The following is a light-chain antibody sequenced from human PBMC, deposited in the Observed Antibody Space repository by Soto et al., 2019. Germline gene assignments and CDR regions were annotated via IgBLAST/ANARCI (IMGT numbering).Light chain of an antibody. CDR1: QTVSTRL. J-gene: IGKJ3*01. CDR3: QQFGTPPFT. V-gene: IGKV3-20*01. Sequence: EIVLTQSPGTLSLSPGERATLSCRASQTVSTRLLAWYQQKPGQAPRLLIYGASSRATGIPDRFSGSGSGTDFTLTISRLEPEDFAVYYCQQFGTPPFTFGPGTRVDIK. CDR2: GAS.